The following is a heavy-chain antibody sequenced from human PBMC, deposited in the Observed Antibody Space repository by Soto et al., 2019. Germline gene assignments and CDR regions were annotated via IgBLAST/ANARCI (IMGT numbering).Heavy chain of an antibody. V-gene: IGHV3-23*01. J-gene: IGHJ4*02. Sequence: EVQVLQSGGGLAQPGGSLRVSCGASGFTFSSHAMSWVHQAPGKGLEWVSGISGGGGTFYADSVRGRFTISGDSSSNTLYLQMHSLRVDDTAVYYCAKSSYTSAWSFFDLWGQGTLVTVSS. CDR2: ISGGGGT. CDR3: AKSSYTSAWSFFDL. D-gene: IGHD6-19*01. CDR1: GFTFSSHA.